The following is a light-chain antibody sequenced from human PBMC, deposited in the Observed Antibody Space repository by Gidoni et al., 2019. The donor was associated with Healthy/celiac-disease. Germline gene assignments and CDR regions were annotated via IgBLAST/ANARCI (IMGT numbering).Light chain of an antibody. CDR1: QSVSSY. Sequence: ELVLTQSPATLSLPPGELATLSCRARQSVSSYLAWYQQKPGQAPRLLIYDASNRATGIPARFSGSGSGTDFTLTISSLEPEDFAVYYCQQRSNWPWTFGQGTKVEIK. V-gene: IGKV3-11*01. CDR2: DAS. CDR3: QQRSNWPWT. J-gene: IGKJ1*01.